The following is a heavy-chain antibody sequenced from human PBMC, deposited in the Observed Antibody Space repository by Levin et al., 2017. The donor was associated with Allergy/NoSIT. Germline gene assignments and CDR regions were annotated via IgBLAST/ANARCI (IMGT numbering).Heavy chain of an antibody. J-gene: IGHJ4*02. D-gene: IGHD6-19*01. CDR1: GFTFSDYY. CDR3: ARRGSSGWLDY. Sequence: GGSLRLSCAASGFTFSDYYMSWIRQAPGKGLEYVSYISGSSSYTNYADSVKGRFTISRDNAKNSLYLQMNSLRAEDTAVYYCARRGSSGWLDYWGQGTLVTVSS. CDR2: ISGSSSYT. V-gene: IGHV3-11*03.